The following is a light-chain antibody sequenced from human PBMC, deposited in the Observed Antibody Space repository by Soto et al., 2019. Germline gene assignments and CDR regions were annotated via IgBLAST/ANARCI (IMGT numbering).Light chain of an antibody. CDR2: GAS. CDR1: QSISSSY. V-gene: IGKV3-20*01. Sequence: EIVLTQSPGTLSLSPGKRATLSCRASQSISSSYLAWYQQRPGQAPRLLIYGASSRATGIPDRFSGSGSGKEFTLNISRLEPEDFSVYYCQQYGSSSWTFGQGTKVEIK. J-gene: IGKJ1*01. CDR3: QQYGSSSWT.